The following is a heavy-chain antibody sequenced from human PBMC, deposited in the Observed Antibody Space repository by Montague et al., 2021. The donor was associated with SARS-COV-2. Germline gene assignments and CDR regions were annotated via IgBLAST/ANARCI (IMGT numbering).Heavy chain of an antibody. CDR3: ARHWGIAAAGN. V-gene: IGHV4-39*01. CDR2: INYSGTT. Sequence: SETLSLTCSVSGGSITDRTYYWGCIRQSQGKGLEWIGAINYSGTTYYNPSLKSTVTISIDTAKNQFSLKMTSVTAADTAVYSCARHWGIAAAGNWGQGTLVTVSS. D-gene: IGHD6-13*01. J-gene: IGHJ4*02. CDR1: GGSITDRTYY.